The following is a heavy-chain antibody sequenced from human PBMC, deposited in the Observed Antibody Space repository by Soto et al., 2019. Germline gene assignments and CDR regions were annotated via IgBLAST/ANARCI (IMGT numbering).Heavy chain of an antibody. D-gene: IGHD2-2*01. J-gene: IGHJ4*02. CDR2: ISAYNGNT. V-gene: IGHV1-18*01. CDR3: ARDVAAADY. CDR1: GYTFTSYG. Sequence: GASVKVSCKASGYTFTSYGISWVRQAPGQGLEWMGWISAYNGNTKYADNLQGRVTMTTDTSTNTAYMELSSLRSEDTAVYYCARDVAAADYWGQGTLVTASS.